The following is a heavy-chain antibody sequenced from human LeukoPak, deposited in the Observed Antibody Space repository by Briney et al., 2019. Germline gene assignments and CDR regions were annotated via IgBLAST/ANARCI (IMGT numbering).Heavy chain of an antibody. D-gene: IGHD3-22*01. CDR3: THCLTIYCDIGQ. Sequence: GGSLRLSCVVSGLTFSDAWMSWVRQAPGKGLEWVGRIKSKAGGGTTDYAAPVKGRFTILRDDSKNTLYLQMNSLKTEDTAVYYCTHCLTIYCDIGQWGQGTLVTVSA. V-gene: IGHV3-15*01. CDR2: IKSKAGGGTT. CDR1: GLTFSDAW. J-gene: IGHJ4*02.